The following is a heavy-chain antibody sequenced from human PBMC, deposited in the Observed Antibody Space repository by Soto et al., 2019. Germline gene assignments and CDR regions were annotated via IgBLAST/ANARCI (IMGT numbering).Heavy chain of an antibody. J-gene: IGHJ4*02. Sequence: EVQLLESGGGLVQPGGSLRLSCAASGFTFSSYAMSWVRQAPGKGLEWVAAISGSGGSTYYADSVKGRLTISRDNSKNRLYLQMNSLRAEDTAVYYCAKDEYIVGGWYGGNDYWGQGTLVTVSS. D-gene: IGHD6-19*01. CDR1: GFTFSSYA. CDR3: AKDEYIVGGWYGGNDY. V-gene: IGHV3-23*01. CDR2: ISGSGGST.